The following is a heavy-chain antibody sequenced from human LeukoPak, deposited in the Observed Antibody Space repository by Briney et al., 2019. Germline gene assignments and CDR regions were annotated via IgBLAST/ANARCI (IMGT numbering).Heavy chain of an antibody. CDR2: INHRGST. Sequence: SETLSLTCAVYGGSFSDYYWTWIRQPPGKGLEWIGEINHRGSTHYNPSLKSRVTISVDTSKKQFSLKLGSVTAADTAVYYCATYSTGFDIWGQGTVVTVSS. CDR3: ATYSTGFDI. V-gene: IGHV4-34*01. D-gene: IGHD6-19*01. J-gene: IGHJ3*02. CDR1: GGSFSDYY.